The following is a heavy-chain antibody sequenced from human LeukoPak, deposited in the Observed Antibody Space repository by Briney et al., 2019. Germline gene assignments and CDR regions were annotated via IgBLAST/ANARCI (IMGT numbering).Heavy chain of an antibody. Sequence: PGGSLRLSCAASGFTFSSYSMNWVRQAPGKGLEWVSSISSSSSYIYYADSVKGRFTISRDNAKNSLYLQMNSLRAEDTAVYYCAREGPGYCSGGSCVPGWYFDLWGRGTLVTVSS. J-gene: IGHJ2*01. D-gene: IGHD2-15*01. CDR2: ISSSSSYI. V-gene: IGHV3-21*01. CDR3: AREGPGYCSGGSCVPGWYFDL. CDR1: GFTFSSYS.